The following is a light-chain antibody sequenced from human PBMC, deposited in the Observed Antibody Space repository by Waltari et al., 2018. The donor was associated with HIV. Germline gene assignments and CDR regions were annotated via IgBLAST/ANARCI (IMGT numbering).Light chain of an antibody. J-gene: IGLJ3*02. Sequence: QSVLIQPPSASGTPGQRVSISCSGSNANIGRNTVNWYQYIQGTAPKLLIYNKNHRPSGVPDRFSGSKSGTSASLAISGLQSEDEADYFCAAWADSLNGPVFGGGTKLTVL. CDR2: NKN. CDR3: AAWADSLNGPV. CDR1: NANIGRNT. V-gene: IGLV1-44*01.